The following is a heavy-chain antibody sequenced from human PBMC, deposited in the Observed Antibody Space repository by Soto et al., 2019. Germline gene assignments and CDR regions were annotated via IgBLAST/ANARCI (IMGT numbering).Heavy chain of an antibody. CDR2: IRSKAYGGTT. CDR1: GFTFGDYA. D-gene: IGHD3-10*01. J-gene: IGHJ6*02. V-gene: IGHV3-49*03. Sequence: GGSLRLSCTASGFTFGDYAMSWFRQAPGKGLEWVGFIRSKAYGGTTEYAASVKGRFTISRDDSKSIAYLQMNSLKTEDTAVYYCTRDPNYYGSGSYQYYYYGMDVWGQGTTVTVSS. CDR3: TRDPNYYGSGSYQYYYYGMDV.